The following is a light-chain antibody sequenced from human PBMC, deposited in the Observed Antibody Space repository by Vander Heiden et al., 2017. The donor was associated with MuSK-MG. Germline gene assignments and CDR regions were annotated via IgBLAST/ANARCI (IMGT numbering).Light chain of an antibody. CDR3: AAWDDSLRGVV. V-gene: IGLV1-44*01. Sequence: QSVLTQPPPASGTPGQRVTISCSGTSSNIGRDSLSWYQHLPGTAPKLLIYSLNQRPSGVPARFSGSKSGTSASLAISGLQSEDEADYYCAAWDDSLRGVVFGGGTKV. J-gene: IGLJ2*01. CDR2: SLN. CDR1: SSNIGRDS.